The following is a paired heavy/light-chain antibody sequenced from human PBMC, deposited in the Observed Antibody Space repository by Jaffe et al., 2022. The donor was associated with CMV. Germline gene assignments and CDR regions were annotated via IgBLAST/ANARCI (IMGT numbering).Light chain of an antibody. V-gene: IGLV2-14*03. CDR3: SSDAISSTVV. Sequence: QSALTQPASVSGSPGQSITISCTGISSDVGDFNYVSWYQQHPGKAPKLMIYDVSWRPSGVSNRFSGSKSGNTASLTISGLQAEDEADYYCSSDAISSTVVFGGGTKLTVL. CDR1: SSDVGDFNY. J-gene: IGLJ2*01. CDR2: DVS.
Heavy chain of an antibody. CDR3: ARFGSFHYDSSGSLVRGFDP. Sequence: EVQLLESGGGLVQPGGSLRLSCAASGFTFSSSAMSWVRQAPGKGLEWVSAISGSGGSTYHADSVKGRFTISRDNSNNMLYLQMNSLRAEDTAMYYCARFGSFHYDSSGSLVRGFDPWGQGTLVTVSS. CDR2: ISGSGGST. V-gene: IGHV3-23*01. CDR1: GFTFSSSA. J-gene: IGHJ5*02. D-gene: IGHD3-22*01.